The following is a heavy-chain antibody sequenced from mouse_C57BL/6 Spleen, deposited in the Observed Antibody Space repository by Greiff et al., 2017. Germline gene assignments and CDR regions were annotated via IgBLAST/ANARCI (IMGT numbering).Heavy chain of an antibody. J-gene: IGHJ2*01. Sequence: VQLQQPGAELVMPGASVKLSCKASGYTFTSYWMHWVKQRPGQGLEWIGEIDPSASYTNYNQKLKGKSTLTVDKSSSTAYMQLSSLTSEDSAVYYCARRAAQAFDYWGQGTTLTVSS. CDR1: GYTFTSYW. CDR3: ARRAAQAFDY. D-gene: IGHD3-2*02. CDR2: IDPSASYT. V-gene: IGHV1-69*01.